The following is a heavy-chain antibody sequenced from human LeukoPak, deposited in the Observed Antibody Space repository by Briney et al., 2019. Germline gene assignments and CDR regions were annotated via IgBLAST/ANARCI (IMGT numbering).Heavy chain of an antibody. D-gene: IGHD3-22*01. CDR3: AKDPGYYDSSGYYYFDY. CDR2: INGGGGST. Sequence: GGSLRLSCAASGFTFSSYAMNWVRQAPGKGLEWVSGINGGGGSTYYADSVKGRFTISRDNSKNTLYLQMNSLRAEDTAVYYCAKDPGYYDSSGYYYFDYWGQGTLVTVSS. V-gene: IGHV3-23*01. CDR1: GFTFSSYA. J-gene: IGHJ4*02.